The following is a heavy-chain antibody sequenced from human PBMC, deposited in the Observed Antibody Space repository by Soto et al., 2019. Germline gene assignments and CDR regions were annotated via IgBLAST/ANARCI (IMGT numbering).Heavy chain of an antibody. D-gene: IGHD3-10*01. J-gene: IGHJ5*02. Sequence: SETLSLTCTVSGGSISSYYWSWVRQPPGKGLEWIGYIYYSGSTNYNPSLKSRVTISVDTSKNQFSLKLSSVTAADTAVYYCARLSRGGIGGSRIWFDPWGQGALVTVSS. V-gene: IGHV4-59*01. CDR2: IYYSGST. CDR1: GGSISSYY. CDR3: ARLSRGGIGGSRIWFDP.